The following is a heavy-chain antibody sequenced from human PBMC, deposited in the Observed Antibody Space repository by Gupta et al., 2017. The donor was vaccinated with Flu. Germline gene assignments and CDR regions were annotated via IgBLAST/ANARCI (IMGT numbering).Heavy chain of an antibody. D-gene: IGHD2-21*01. CDR2: VSGSGGST. Sequence: EAQLLESGGDLVQPGGSLRLSCAASGFSFRRYDMSWVRQAPGKGLEGVSAVSGSGGSTKYADAVKGRFTTSRENSKNMMFLQMNSLRVEDTALYYCAMSPSRIPDDGLHLWGQGTLVTVSS. CDR3: AMSPSRIPDDGLHL. J-gene: IGHJ3*01. V-gene: IGHV3-23*01. CDR1: GFSFRRYD.